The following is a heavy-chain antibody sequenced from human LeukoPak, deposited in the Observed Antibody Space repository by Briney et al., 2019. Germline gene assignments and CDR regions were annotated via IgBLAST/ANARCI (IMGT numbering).Heavy chain of an antibody. Sequence: SVKVSCKASGGTFSSYAISWVRQAPGQGLEWMGGIIPIFGTANYAQKFQGRVTITADESTCTAYMELSSLRSEDTAVYYCARYRPPYYDFWSGYPYFDYWGQGTLVTVSS. CDR2: IIPIFGTA. V-gene: IGHV1-69*13. J-gene: IGHJ4*02. D-gene: IGHD3-3*01. CDR3: ARYRPPYYDFWSGYPYFDY. CDR1: GGTFSSYA.